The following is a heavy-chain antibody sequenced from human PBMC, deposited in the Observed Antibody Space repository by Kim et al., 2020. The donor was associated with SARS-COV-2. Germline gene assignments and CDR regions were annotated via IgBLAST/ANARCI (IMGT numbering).Heavy chain of an antibody. CDR1: GYTFTSYD. CDR2: MNPNSGNT. CDR3: ARGGSGSYYNIYYYYYMDV. J-gene: IGHJ6*03. D-gene: IGHD3-10*01. Sequence: ASVKVSCKASGYTFTSYDINWVRQATGQGLEWMGWMNPNSGNTGYAQKFQGIVTMTRNTSISTAYMELSSLRSEDTAVYYCARGGSGSYYNIYYYYYMDVWGKGTTVTVSS. V-gene: IGHV1-8*01.